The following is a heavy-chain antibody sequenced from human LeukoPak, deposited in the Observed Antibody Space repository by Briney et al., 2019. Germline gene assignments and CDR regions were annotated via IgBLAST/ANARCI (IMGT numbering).Heavy chain of an antibody. CDR2: IHHSGST. Sequence: SETLSLTCTVSGYSISSGSYWGWIRQPPGKGLEWIGSIHHSGSTYYNPSLKSRVTISVDTSKNQFSLKLSSVTAADTAVYYCARDYPQNGDPFDYWGQGTLVTVSS. CDR3: ARDYPQNGDPFDY. CDR1: GYSISSGSY. V-gene: IGHV4-38-2*02. J-gene: IGHJ4*02. D-gene: IGHD4-17*01.